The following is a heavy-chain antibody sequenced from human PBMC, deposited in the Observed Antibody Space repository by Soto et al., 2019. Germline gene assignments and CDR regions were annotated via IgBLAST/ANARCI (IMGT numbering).Heavy chain of an antibody. J-gene: IGHJ6*02. V-gene: IGHV2-26*03. CDR2: IFSNNER. Sequence: QVTLKESGPVLVKATETLTLTCNISGFSLTTGRMGVSWIRQPPGKALEWVALIFSNNERSYSISLQSRLSISDDTSKSQVVLTMTNVDPVDTATYFCARLVADSSWYHYGLDVWGQGTTVTVS. D-gene: IGHD6-13*01. CDR3: ARLVADSSWYHYGLDV. CDR1: GFSLTTGRMG.